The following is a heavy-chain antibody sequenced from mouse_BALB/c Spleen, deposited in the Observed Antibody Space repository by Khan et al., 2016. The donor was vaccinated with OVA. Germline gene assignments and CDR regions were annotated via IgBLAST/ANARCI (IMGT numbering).Heavy chain of an antibody. V-gene: IGHV5-6*01. CDR1: GFTFSTYG. J-gene: IGHJ3*01. Sequence: EVELVESGGDLVKPGGSLKLSCAASGFTFSTYGMSWVRQTPDKRLEWVATVSTGGSYTYYPDSVKGRFTISIDNAKNTLYLQMSVLNTEENAMFYCTRLSYYYDSEGFAYWGQGTLVTVSA. D-gene: IGHD1-1*01. CDR2: VSTGGSYT. CDR3: TRLSYYYDSEGFAY.